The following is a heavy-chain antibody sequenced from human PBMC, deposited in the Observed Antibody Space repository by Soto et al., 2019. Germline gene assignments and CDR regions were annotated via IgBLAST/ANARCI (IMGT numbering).Heavy chain of an antibody. V-gene: IGHV1-69*01. CDR1: GGTFSSYA. Sequence: CCKASGGTFSSYAISWVRQAPGQGLEWMGGIIPIFGTANYAQKFQGRVTITADESTSTAYMELSSLRSEDTAVYYCASRNPSGSWDGMDVWGQGTTVTVSS. D-gene: IGHD6-6*01. J-gene: IGHJ6*02. CDR3: ASRNPSGSWDGMDV. CDR2: IIPIFGTA.